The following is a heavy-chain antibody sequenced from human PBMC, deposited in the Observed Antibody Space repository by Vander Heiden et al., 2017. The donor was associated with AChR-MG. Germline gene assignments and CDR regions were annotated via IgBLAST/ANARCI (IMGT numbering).Heavy chain of an antibody. CDR1: GGPISSYY. CDR3: ARTNQGYYGSGSYYPTYYYYGMDV. Sequence: QVQLQESGPGLVKPSETLSLTCTVSGGPISSYYWRLIRQPPGKGLELIGYIYYSGSTNYNPSLKSRVTISVDTSKNQFSLKLSSVTAADTAVYYCARTNQGYYGSGSYYPTYYYYGMDVWGQGTTVTVSS. V-gene: IGHV4-59*01. D-gene: IGHD3-10*01. J-gene: IGHJ6*02. CDR2: IYYSGST.